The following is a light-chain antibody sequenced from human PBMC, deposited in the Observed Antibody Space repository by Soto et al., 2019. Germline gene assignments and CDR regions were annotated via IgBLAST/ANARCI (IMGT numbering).Light chain of an antibody. CDR3: AAWDDSLNGVV. Sequence: QSALTQPPSASGSPGQSVTISCAGSISDVGGYNHVSWYQQHPGKAPKLLIYSNNQRPSGVPDRFSGSKSGTSASLAISGLQSEDEADYYCAAWDDSLNGVVFGGGTKLTVL. V-gene: IGLV2-8*01. CDR2: SNN. CDR1: ISDVGGYNH. J-gene: IGLJ2*01.